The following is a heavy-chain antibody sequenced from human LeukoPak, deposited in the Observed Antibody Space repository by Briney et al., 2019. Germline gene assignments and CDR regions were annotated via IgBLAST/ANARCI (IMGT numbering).Heavy chain of an antibody. D-gene: IGHD2-21*02. CDR1: GYTLTELS. V-gene: IGHV1-24*01. Sequence: ASVKVSCKVSGYTLTELSMHWVRQAPGKGLEWMGGFDPEDGETIYAQKFQGRVTMTEDTSTDTAYMELSSLRSDDTAVYYCARDRGSFGGDCYLNCGYFDLWGRGTLVTVSS. CDR2: FDPEDGET. CDR3: ARDRGSFGGDCYLNCGYFDL. J-gene: IGHJ2*01.